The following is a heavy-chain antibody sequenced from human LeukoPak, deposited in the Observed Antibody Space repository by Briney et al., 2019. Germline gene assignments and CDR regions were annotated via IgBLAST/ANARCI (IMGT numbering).Heavy chain of an antibody. CDR3: ARLSGGNPGNF. CDR1: GDSVTSSSYH. V-gene: IGHV4-39*01. J-gene: IGHJ4*02. D-gene: IGHD3-10*01. CDR2: VYYSGNT. Sequence: SETLSLTCSVSGDSVTSSSYHWGWIRQPPGEGLEWIGTVYYSGNTYYNPSLKTRLTLSIDASKNQVSLRLSTVTATDSAVYYCARLSGGNPGNFWGQGTLVTVSP.